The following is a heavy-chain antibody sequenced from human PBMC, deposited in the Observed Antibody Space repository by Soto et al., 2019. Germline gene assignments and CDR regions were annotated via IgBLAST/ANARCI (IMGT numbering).Heavy chain of an antibody. V-gene: IGHV4-31*03. D-gene: IGHD3-10*01. CDR2: IYYSGST. Sequence: QVQLQESGPGLVKPSQTLSLTCTVSGGSISSGGYYWSWIRQHPGKGLEWIGYIYYSGSTYYNPSLKTRVTISLDTSKNQFSLKLSSVTAADKSVYYCARDRYGSGSPPFDYWGQGTLVTVSS. J-gene: IGHJ4*02. CDR1: GGSISSGGYY. CDR3: ARDRYGSGSPPFDY.